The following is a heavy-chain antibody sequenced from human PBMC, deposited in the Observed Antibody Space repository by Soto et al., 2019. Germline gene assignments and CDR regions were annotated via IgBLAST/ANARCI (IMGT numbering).Heavy chain of an antibody. CDR1: GFTFSSYS. D-gene: IGHD3-3*01. CDR3: ARDRCGQGCSERRVLYYDFWSGYGDY. V-gene: IGHV3-48*01. Sequence: EVQLVESGGGLVQPGGSLRLSCAASGFTFSSYSMNWVRQAPGKGLEWVSYISSSSSTIYYADSVKGRFTISRDNAKNSLYLQMNSLRAEDTAVYYCARDRCGQGCSERRVLYYDFWSGYGDYWGQGTLVTVSS. J-gene: IGHJ4*02. CDR2: ISSSSSTI.